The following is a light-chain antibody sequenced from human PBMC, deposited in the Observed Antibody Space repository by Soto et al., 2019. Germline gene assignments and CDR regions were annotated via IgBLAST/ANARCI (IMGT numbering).Light chain of an antibody. CDR2: EVS. Sequence: QSALTQPASVSGSPGQSITISCTGTSSDVGGYNYVSWYQQHPGKAPKLMIYEVSNRPSGVSNRFSGSKSGNTASLTISGLQAGDDADYYCSSYTSSSTLVVFGGGTKLTVL. V-gene: IGLV2-14*01. CDR3: SSYTSSSTLVV. J-gene: IGLJ2*01. CDR1: SSDVGGYNY.